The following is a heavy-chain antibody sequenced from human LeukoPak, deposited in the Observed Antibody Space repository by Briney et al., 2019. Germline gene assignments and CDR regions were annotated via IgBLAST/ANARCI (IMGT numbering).Heavy chain of an antibody. CDR1: GYTLTGYY. J-gene: IGHJ5*02. D-gene: IGHD3-10*01. CDR3: ARDYSYYYGSGSSVNWFDP. Sequence: ASVKVSCKASGYTLTGYYMHWVRQAPGQGLEWMGWIDPNRGGTNYAQKFQGRVTMTRDTSISTAYMELSRLRSDDTAVYYCARDYSYYYGSGSSVNWFDPWGQGTLVTVSS. CDR2: IDPNRGGT. V-gene: IGHV1-2*02.